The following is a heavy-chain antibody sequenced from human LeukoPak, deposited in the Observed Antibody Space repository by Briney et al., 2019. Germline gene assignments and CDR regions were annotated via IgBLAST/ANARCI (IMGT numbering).Heavy chain of an antibody. Sequence: GGSLRLSCAASGFTFSNAWMSWVRQAPGKGLEWVSSISSSSSYIYYADSVKGRFTISRDNAKNSLYLQMNSLRAEDTAVYYCARADSGYDDGEYFDYWGQGTLVTVSS. CDR3: ARADSGYDDGEYFDY. CDR1: GFTFSNAW. CDR2: ISSSSSYI. D-gene: IGHD5-12*01. V-gene: IGHV3-21*01. J-gene: IGHJ4*02.